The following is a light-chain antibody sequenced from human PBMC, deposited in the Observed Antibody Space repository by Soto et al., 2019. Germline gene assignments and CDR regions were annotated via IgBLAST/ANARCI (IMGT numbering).Light chain of an antibody. CDR1: SSDVGGYNY. Sequence: QSALTQPPSASGSPGQSVTISCTGTSSDVGGYNYVSWYQQHPGKAPKLMIYEVSKRPSGVPDRFSGSKSGNTASLTVSGLQAEDEAYYYCSSYTSSSTYVFGTGTKVTVL. J-gene: IGLJ1*01. V-gene: IGLV2-8*01. CDR3: SSYTSSSTYV. CDR2: EVS.